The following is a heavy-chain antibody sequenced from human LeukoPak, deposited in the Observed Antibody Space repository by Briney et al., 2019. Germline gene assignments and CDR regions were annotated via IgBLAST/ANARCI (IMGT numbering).Heavy chain of an antibody. Sequence: GSLRLSCAASGFTFSSYWMSWVRQAPGKGLEWIGEVNHTGGITYNPSLKSRVTVAIDTSKNQFSLQLTSVTAADTAVYYCARQYTFDIWGRGTMVSVSS. CDR1: GFTFSSYW. V-gene: IGHV4-34*01. CDR2: VNHTGGI. D-gene: IGHD2/OR15-2a*01. CDR3: ARQYTFDI. J-gene: IGHJ3*02.